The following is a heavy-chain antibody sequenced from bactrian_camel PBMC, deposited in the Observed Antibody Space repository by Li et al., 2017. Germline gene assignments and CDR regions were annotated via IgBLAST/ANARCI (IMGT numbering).Heavy chain of an antibody. Sequence: HVQLVESGGGSVQAGGSLRLSCSVSGYTYSTACMGWFRQAPGREREGVAVLDSDGITKYSDSVKGRFIISKHNAKNTLFLQMNSLKPEDTAMYYCAAGVMNDGDCYAGAAQLYFHYWGQGTQVTVS. D-gene: IGHD3*01. V-gene: IGHV3S53*01. J-gene: IGHJ4*01. CDR3: AAGVMNDGDCYAGAAQLYFHY. CDR1: GYTYSTAC. CDR2: LDSDGIT.